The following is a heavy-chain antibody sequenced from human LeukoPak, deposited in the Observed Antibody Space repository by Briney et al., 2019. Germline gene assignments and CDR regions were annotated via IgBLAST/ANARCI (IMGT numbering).Heavy chain of an antibody. Sequence: SETLSLTCAVSGGSISSTHWWNWVRQPPGKGLEWIGEIFHSGTTNYNPSLKSRVTISIDKSKNQFSLKLRSVTAADTAVYYCARELPADPYTAMAPPGGDYGMDVWGQGTTVTVSS. CDR2: IFHSGTT. CDR1: GGSISSTHW. V-gene: IGHV4-4*02. J-gene: IGHJ6*02. CDR3: ARELPADPYTAMAPPGGDYGMDV. D-gene: IGHD5-18*01.